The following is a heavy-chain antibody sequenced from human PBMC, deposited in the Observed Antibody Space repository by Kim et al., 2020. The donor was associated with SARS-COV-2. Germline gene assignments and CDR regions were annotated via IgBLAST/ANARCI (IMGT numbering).Heavy chain of an antibody. J-gene: IGHJ4*02. D-gene: IGHD5-18*01. V-gene: IGHV3-15*01. CDR3: TTEYSYGYHYYFDY. Sequence: DPVKGRFNISRDDSKNTLYLQMNSLKTEDTAVYYCTTEYSYGYHYYFDYWGQGTLVTVSS.